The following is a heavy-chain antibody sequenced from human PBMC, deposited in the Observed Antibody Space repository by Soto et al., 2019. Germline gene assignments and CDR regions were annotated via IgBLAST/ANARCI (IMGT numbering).Heavy chain of an antibody. D-gene: IGHD6-19*01. V-gene: IGHV4-59*01. Sequence: SETLSLTCSVSGGSISGSYWSWIRQSPGKGLEWLGYVYYTGSTNYSPSLGSRVSISVDTSKNEFSLRLSSVTAADTAVYFCARSVAVPGAHIDYWGQGTQVTVSS. CDR1: GGSISGSY. CDR3: ARSVAVPGAHIDY. CDR2: VYYTGST. J-gene: IGHJ4*02.